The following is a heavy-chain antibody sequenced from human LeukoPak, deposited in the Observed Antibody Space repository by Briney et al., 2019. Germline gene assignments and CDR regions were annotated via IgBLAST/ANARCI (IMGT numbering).Heavy chain of an antibody. CDR3: ARVQAQLSNAFDI. CDR2: ISSSSSYT. D-gene: IGHD3-16*02. V-gene: IGHV3-11*06. CDR1: GFTFSDYY. J-gene: IGHJ3*02. Sequence: PGGPLRLSCAASGFTFSDYYMSWIRQAPGKGLEWVSYISSSSSYTNYADSVKGRFTISRDNAKNSLYLQMNSLRAEDTAVYYCARVQAQLSNAFDIWGQGTMVTVSS.